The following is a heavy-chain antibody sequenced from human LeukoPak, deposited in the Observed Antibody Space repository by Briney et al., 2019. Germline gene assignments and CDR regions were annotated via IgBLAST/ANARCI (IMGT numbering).Heavy chain of an antibody. Sequence: GGSLRLSCAASGFTVSSNYMSWVRQAPGKGLEWVSSLYSGGSTYYADSVKGRFTTSRDNSKNTLYLQMNSLRAEDTAVYYCAREGRDTAGYFDYWGQGTLVTVSS. CDR2: LYSGGST. J-gene: IGHJ4*02. V-gene: IGHV3-53*01. CDR1: GFTVSSNY. D-gene: IGHD5-18*01. CDR3: AREGRDTAGYFDY.